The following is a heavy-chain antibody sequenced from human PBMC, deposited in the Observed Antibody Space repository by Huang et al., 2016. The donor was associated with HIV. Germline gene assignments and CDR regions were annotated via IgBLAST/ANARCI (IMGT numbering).Heavy chain of an antibody. J-gene: IGHJ4*02. Sequence: EVEMVESGGGLVKPGRSLRLSCAASGFSFSNFGMTWVRQAPGKGLEWVSSISSRATDIYYADSGKGRFTISRDDAKTSLFLQMNSLRVEDTAIYYCARDHPLGGFDYWGQGALVTVSS. V-gene: IGHV3-21*02. CDR1: GFSFSNFG. CDR3: ARDHPLGGFDY. CDR2: ISSRATDI. D-gene: IGHD3-16*01.